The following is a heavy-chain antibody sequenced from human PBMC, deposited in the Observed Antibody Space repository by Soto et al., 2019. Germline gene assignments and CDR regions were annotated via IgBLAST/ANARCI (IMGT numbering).Heavy chain of an antibody. CDR2: IYPGDSDT. Sequence: PGESLKISCKASGYTFSNYWIGWVRQMPGKGLEWMGIIYPGDSDTTYSPSFQGQVTISADKFISTAYLQWSSLKASDAAMYYCARSPVGGTDYWGQGTLVTAPQ. D-gene: IGHD1-26*01. V-gene: IGHV5-51*01. CDR1: GYTFSNYW. J-gene: IGHJ4*02. CDR3: ARSPVGGTDY.